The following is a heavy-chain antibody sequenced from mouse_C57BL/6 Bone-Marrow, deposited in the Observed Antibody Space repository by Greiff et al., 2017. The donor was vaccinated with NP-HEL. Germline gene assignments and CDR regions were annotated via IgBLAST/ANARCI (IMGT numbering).Heavy chain of an antibody. CDR1: GFTFSDYG. D-gene: IGHD1-1*01. CDR3: ASGFITTVVGYFDV. Sequence: EVQLVESGGGLVKPGGSLKLSCAASGFTFSDYGMHWVRQAPEKGLEWVAYISSGSSTIYYADTVKGRFTISRDNAKNTLFLQMTSLRSEDTAMYYCASGFITTVVGYFDVWGTGTTVTVSS. J-gene: IGHJ1*03. V-gene: IGHV5-17*01. CDR2: ISSGSSTI.